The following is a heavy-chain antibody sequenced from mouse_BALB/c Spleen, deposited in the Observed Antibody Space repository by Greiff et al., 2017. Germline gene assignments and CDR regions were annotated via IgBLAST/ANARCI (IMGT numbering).Heavy chain of an antibody. J-gene: IGHJ4*01. CDR2: ISSGSSTI. V-gene: IGHV5-17*02. CDR3: ARPPYYYGSMDY. Sequence: EVHLVESGGGLVQPGGSRKLSCAASGFTFSSFGMHWVRQAPEKGLEWVAYISSGSSTIYYADTVKGRFTISRDNPKNTLFLQMTSLRSEDTAMYYCARPPYYYGSMDYWGQGTSVTVSS. D-gene: IGHD1-2*01. CDR1: GFTFSSFG.